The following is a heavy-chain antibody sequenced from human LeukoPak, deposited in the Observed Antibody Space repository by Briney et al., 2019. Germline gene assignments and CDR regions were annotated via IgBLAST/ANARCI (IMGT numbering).Heavy chain of an antibody. J-gene: IGHJ4*02. D-gene: IGHD3-10*01. Sequence: GGSLRLSCAASGFTFRNYVINWVRQAPGKGLEWVAVTSSDLNVKLYADSVKGRFTISRDNSRSTLYLQMNSLRPEDTAIYYCAREGYYGSGSPPSLYFDYWGQGTLVTVSS. CDR2: TSSDLNVK. CDR1: GFTFRNYV. CDR3: AREGYYGSGSPPSLYFDY. V-gene: IGHV3-30-3*01.